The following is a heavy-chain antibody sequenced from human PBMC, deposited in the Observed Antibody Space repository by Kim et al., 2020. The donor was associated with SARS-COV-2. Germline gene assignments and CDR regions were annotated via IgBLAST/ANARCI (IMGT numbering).Heavy chain of an antibody. J-gene: IGHJ6*02. CDR3: ARDPTLTGQYYYYYYGMDV. CDR2: INPNSGGT. Sequence: ASVKVSCKASGYTFTGYYMHWVRQAPGQGLEWMGWINPNSGGTNYAQKFQGRVTMTRDTSISTAYMELSRLRSDDTAVYYCARDPTLTGQYYYYYYGMDVWGQGTTVTVSS. D-gene: IGHD3-9*01. V-gene: IGHV1-2*02. CDR1: GYTFTGYY.